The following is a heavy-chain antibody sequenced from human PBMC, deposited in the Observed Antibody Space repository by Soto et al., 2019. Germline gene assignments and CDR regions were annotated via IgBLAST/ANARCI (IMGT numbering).Heavy chain of an antibody. Sequence: SETLSLTCTVSGGSISSYYWSWIRQPPGKGLEWIGYIYYSGSTNYNPSLKSRVTISVDTSKNQFSLKLSSVTAADTAVYYCARAYGDYVGGVFQHWGQGTLVTVS. CDR1: GGSISSYY. CDR3: ARAYGDYVGGVFQH. CDR2: IYYSGST. V-gene: IGHV4-59*01. J-gene: IGHJ1*01. D-gene: IGHD4-17*01.